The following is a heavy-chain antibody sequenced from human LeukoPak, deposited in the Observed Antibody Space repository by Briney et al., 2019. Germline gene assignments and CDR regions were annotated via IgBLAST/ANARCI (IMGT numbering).Heavy chain of an antibody. V-gene: IGHV3-30*02. J-gene: IGHJ5*02. CDR1: GFTLSSYG. D-gene: IGHD6-13*01. CDR2: IRYDGSNK. Sequence: KAGGSLRLSCAASGFTLSSYGMHWVRQAPGKGLEWVAFIRYDGSNKYYADSVKGRFTISRDNSKNTLYLQMNSLRAEDTAVYYCAKDSAAAGTSRFDPWGQGTLVTVSS. CDR3: AKDSAAAGTSRFDP.